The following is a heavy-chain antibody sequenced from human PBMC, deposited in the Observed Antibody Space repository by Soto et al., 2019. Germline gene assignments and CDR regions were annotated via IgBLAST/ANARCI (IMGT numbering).Heavy chain of an antibody. CDR2: VSLTGDRT. Sequence: HPGWSLRLSCVASRFSFSSYEMSWFRQAAGKGLEWVSRVSLTGDRTNYAGSVKGRFTVSRDNFKNTLYLEMDSLRPEDTAIYYCARGGGYCTPTSCAIDSWGRGTPVTVSS. J-gene: IGHJ4*02. CDR3: ARGGGYCTPTSCAIDS. D-gene: IGHD2-8*01. V-gene: IGHV3-23*01. CDR1: RFSFSSYE.